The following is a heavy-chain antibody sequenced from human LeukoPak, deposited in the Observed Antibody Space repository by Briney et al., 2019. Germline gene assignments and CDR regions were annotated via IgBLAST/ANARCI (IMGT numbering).Heavy chain of an antibody. Sequence: SETLSLTSTVSSGSISSYYWSWIRQPAGKGLEWIGRIHASGRTNYNPSLKSQVTMSVDTSNNQISLKLSSVTAADTAVYYCARGFQYYYGSASYTDAFDIWGQGTMVTVSS. V-gene: IGHV4-4*07. D-gene: IGHD3-10*01. CDR2: IHASGRT. CDR1: SGSISSYY. CDR3: ARGFQYYYGSASYTDAFDI. J-gene: IGHJ3*02.